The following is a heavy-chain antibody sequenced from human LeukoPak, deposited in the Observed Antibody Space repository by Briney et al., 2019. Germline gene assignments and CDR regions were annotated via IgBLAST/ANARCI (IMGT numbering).Heavy chain of an antibody. CDR1: GFTFSDYT. V-gene: IGHV3-21*01. J-gene: IGHJ4*02. D-gene: IGHD6-25*01. CDR3: VRHRTASDY. Sequence: GGSLKLSCAASGFTFSDYTMSWVSQAPGKGLEWVSSITPRGDYIYYADSLKGRFTISRDNAKNSLYLQMSSLRAEDTAVYYCVRHRTASDYWGQGALVTVSS. CDR2: ITPRGDYI.